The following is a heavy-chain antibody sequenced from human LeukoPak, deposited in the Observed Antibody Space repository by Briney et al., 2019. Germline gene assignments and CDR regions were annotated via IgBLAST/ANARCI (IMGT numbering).Heavy chain of an antibody. CDR2: IWYDGSNK. J-gene: IGHJ4*02. Sequence: GGSLRLYCAASGFTLSSFGMHWVRQAPGKGLEWVAVIWYDGSNKYYADSVKGRFTISRDNSKNTLYLQMNSLRAEDTAVYYCARELPPVVTYYFDYWGQGTLVTVSS. CDR3: ARELPPVVTYYFDY. D-gene: IGHD3-22*01. CDR1: GFTLSSFG. V-gene: IGHV3-33*01.